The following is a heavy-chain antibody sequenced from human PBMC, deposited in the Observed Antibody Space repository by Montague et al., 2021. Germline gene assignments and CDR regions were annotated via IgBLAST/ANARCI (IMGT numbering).Heavy chain of an antibody. D-gene: IGHD7-27*01. CDR1: GFTFSNYW. V-gene: IGHV3-74*01. CDR2: ISPDGSWT. Sequence: SLSPSCAASGFTFSNYWMHWVRQAPGKGLLWVSRISPDGSWTNYADSVRGRFTISRDNTKNTLYLQMSSLRAEDTALYYCVRDLNWAVDYWGQGTLVTVSS. J-gene: IGHJ4*02. CDR3: VRDLNWAVDY.